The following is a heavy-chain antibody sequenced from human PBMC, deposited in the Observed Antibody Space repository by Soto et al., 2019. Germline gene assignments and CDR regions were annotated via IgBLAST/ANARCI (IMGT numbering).Heavy chain of an antibody. J-gene: IGHJ3*02. CDR1: GFIISSKY. Sequence: GGSLRLSCVASGFIISSKYMTWVRQAPGKGLEWVSVIYSGGSTFYADSVKGRFTISRDTSKNTLFLQMNSLRVEDTAVYYCARGTDAFDIWGQGTMVTVSS. CDR2: IYSGGST. V-gene: IGHV3-66*01. CDR3: ARGTDAFDI.